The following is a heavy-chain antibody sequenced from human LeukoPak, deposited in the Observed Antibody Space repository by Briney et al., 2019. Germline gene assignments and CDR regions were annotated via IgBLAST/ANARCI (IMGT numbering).Heavy chain of an antibody. Sequence: GGPLRLFHAASGFTFSSYSMKWVRQAPGKGLEWVSSISISSRYIYYEGSVKGRFTISRDNAKNSLYLQMNSLRAEDTAVYYCAREKRRYYYDSAKSKNDAFDIWGQGTMVTVSS. CDR3: AREKRRYYYDSAKSKNDAFDI. CDR2: ISISSRYI. CDR1: GFTFSSYS. J-gene: IGHJ3*02. V-gene: IGHV3-21*01. D-gene: IGHD3-22*01.